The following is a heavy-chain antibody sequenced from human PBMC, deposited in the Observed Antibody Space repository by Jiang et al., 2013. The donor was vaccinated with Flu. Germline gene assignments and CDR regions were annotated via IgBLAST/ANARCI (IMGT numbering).Heavy chain of an antibody. CDR2: ISYDGSNK. J-gene: IGHJ4*02. CDR1: GLTFSTYA. CDR3: ARDTPPDN. Sequence: QLVESGGGVVQPGRSLRLSCAASGLTFSTYAMHWVRLAPGRGLEWVAVISYDGSNKNYADSVKGRFTISRDNSKNTLYLQMNSLRPDDTAVYYCARDTPPDNWGQGTLVTVSS. V-gene: IGHV3-30-3*01.